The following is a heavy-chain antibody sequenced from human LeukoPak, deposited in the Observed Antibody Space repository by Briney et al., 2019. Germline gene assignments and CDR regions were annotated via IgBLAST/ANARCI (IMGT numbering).Heavy chain of an antibody. Sequence: ASVKVSCKASGYTFTSYAMHWVRQAPGQRLEWMGWINAGNGNTKYSQKFQGRVTITRDTSASTAYMELSSLRSEDTAVYYCAREPDIVVVVAANAFDIWGQGTMVTVSS. CDR1: GYTFTSYA. J-gene: IGHJ3*02. CDR2: INAGNGNT. CDR3: AREPDIVVVVAANAFDI. V-gene: IGHV1-3*01. D-gene: IGHD2-15*01.